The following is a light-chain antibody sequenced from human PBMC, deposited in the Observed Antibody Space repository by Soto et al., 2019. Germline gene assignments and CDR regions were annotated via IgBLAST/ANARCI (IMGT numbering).Light chain of an antibody. CDR3: CSYAGSYTVV. CDR2: DVS. Sequence: QSALTQPRSVSGSPGQSVTVSCTGTSSDVGGYDYVSWYQQLPGKAPKLMIYDVSERPSGVPDRFSGSKSGNTASLTISGLQAEDEADYYCCSYAGSYTVVFGGGTKLTV. J-gene: IGLJ2*01. CDR1: SSDVGGYDY. V-gene: IGLV2-11*01.